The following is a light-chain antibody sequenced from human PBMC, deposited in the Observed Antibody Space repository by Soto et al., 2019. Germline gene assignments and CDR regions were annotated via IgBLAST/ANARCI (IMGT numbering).Light chain of an antibody. CDR3: QQYNSYWT. CDR1: QSISSW. J-gene: IGKJ1*01. CDR2: KAS. V-gene: IGKV1-5*03. Sequence: DVPMTQSPSTLSASVGARVTITCRASQSISSWLAWYQQKQGKAPKLLIYKASSLESEVPSRFSGSGSGTDFTLTISSLQPDDFATYYCQQYNSYWTFGQGTKVEVK.